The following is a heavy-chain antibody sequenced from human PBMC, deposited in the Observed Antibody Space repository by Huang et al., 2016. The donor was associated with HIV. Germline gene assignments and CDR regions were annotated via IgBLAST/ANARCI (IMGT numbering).Heavy chain of an antibody. J-gene: IGHJ4*02. CDR1: GFTFSNYW. V-gene: IGHV3-7*01. CDR3: ARVDFYDSSGYYSLPYYFDY. D-gene: IGHD3-22*01. CDR2: IKQDGSAK. Sequence: EVQLVESGGGLVQPGGSLRLSCAASGFTFSNYWMSWVRQAPGKGLQCVANIKQDGSAKYYVDAVKGRFTSSRDNIKNARYLQMNSLRAEDTAIYYGARVDFYDSSGYYSLPYYFDYWGQGTPVTVSS.